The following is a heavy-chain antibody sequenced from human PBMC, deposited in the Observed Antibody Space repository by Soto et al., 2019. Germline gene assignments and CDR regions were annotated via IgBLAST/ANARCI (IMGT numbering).Heavy chain of an antibody. CDR2: ISSSGSTI. CDR1: GFTFSDYY. CDR3: ARDRQWLVDAFDI. D-gene: IGHD6-19*01. Sequence: GGSLRLSCAASGFTFSDYYMSWIRQAPGKGLEWVSYISSSGSTIYYADSVKGRFTISRDNAKNSLYLQMNSLRAEDTAVYYCARDRQWLVDAFDIWGQGTMVTVSS. V-gene: IGHV3-11*01. J-gene: IGHJ3*02.